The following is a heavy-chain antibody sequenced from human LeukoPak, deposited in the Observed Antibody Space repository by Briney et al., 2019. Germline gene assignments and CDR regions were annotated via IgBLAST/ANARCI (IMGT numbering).Heavy chain of an antibody. V-gene: IGHV1-69*13. Sequence: ASVKVSCKASGGTFSSYAISWVRQAPGQGLEWMGGIIPIFGTANYAQRFQGRVTITADESTSTAYMELSSLRSEDTAVYYCARDRWEIRTGFTNWFDPWGQGTLDTVSS. CDR2: IIPIFGTA. CDR3: ARDRWEIRTGFTNWFDP. D-gene: IGHD1-26*01. J-gene: IGHJ5*02. CDR1: GGTFSSYA.